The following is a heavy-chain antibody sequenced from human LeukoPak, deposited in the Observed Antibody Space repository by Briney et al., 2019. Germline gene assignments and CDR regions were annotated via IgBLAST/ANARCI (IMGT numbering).Heavy chain of an antibody. V-gene: IGHV3-23*01. CDR3: ARVVSNYGSGSYTVYYYYMDV. J-gene: IGHJ6*03. CDR2: ISGSGGST. CDR1: GFTFSSYG. D-gene: IGHD3-10*01. Sequence: GGSLRLSCAASGFTFSSYGMSWVRQAPGKGLEWVSAISGSGGSTSYADSVKGRFTISRDNSKNTLYLQMNSLRAEDTAVYYCARVVSNYGSGSYTVYYYYMDVWGKGTTVTISS.